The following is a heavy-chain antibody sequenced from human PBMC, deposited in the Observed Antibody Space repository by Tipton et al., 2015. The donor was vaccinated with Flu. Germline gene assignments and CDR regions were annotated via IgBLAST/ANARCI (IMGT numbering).Heavy chain of an antibody. CDR2: TYYRSKWYN. V-gene: IGHV6-1*01. CDR3: ARDITIASPPWFDP. D-gene: IGHD6-6*01. J-gene: IGHJ5*02. Sequence: GLVKPSQTPSLTCNISGDSVSSNSAAWNWIRQSPSRGLEWLGRTYYRSKWYNDYAESVKSRITINPDTSKSQFSLQLKSVTPEDTAVYYCARDITIASPPWFDPWGQGTLVTVSS. CDR1: GDSVSSNSAA.